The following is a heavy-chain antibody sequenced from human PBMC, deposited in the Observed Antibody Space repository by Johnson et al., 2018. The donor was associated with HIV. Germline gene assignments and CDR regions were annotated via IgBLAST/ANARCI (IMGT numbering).Heavy chain of an antibody. J-gene: IGHJ3*02. CDR1: GFTFSSYA. V-gene: IGHV3-23*04. CDR3: AKDRTSGSYSDDAFDI. CDR2: ISGSGGST. D-gene: IGHD1-26*01. Sequence: VQLVESGGGLVKPGGSLRLSCAASGFTFSSYAMSWVRQAPGTGLEWVSAISGSGGSTYYADSVKGRFTISRDNSKNTLYLQMNSLRAEDTAVYYCAKDRTSGSYSDDAFDIWGQGTMVTVSS.